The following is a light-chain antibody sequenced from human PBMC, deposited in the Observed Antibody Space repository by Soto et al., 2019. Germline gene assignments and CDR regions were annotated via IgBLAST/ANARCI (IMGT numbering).Light chain of an antibody. J-gene: IGLJ2*01. CDR2: NNN. V-gene: IGLV1-44*01. CDR3: AAWDATLNGPV. CDR1: SSKIGSNT. Sequence: QSVLTQPPSASGTPGQRVTISCSGSSSKIGSNTVSWYQEVPGTAPKLLIYNNNQRPSGVPDRFSGSKSATSASLAINGLQSEDEAAYYCAAWDATLNGPVFGGGTQLTVL.